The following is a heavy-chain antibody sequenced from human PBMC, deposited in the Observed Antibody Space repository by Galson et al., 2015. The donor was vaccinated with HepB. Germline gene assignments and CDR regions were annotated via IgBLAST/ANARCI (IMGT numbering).Heavy chain of an antibody. D-gene: IGHD2-2*02. CDR1: GYTFTGYY. V-gene: IGHV1-2*04. J-gene: IGHJ3*02. CDR2: INPNSGGT. Sequence: SVKVSCKASGYTFTGYYMHWVRQAPGQGLEWMGWINPNSGGTNYAQKFQGWVTMTRDTSISTAYMELSRLRSDDTAVYYCAITGCSSTSCYTENAFDIWGQGTMVTVSS. CDR3: AITGCSSTSCYTENAFDI.